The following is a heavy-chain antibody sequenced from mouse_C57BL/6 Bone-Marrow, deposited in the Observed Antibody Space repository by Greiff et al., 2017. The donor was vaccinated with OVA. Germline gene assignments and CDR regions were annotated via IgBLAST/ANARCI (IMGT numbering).Heavy chain of an antibody. D-gene: IGHD2-5*01. CDR1: GYAFSSYW. V-gene: IGHV1-80*01. Sequence: VQLQQSGAELVKPGASVKISCKASGYAFSSYWMNWVKQRPGKGLEWIGQIYPGDGDTNYNGKFKGKATLTADKSSSTAYMQLSSLTSEDSAVYFCARGAYYSNPFAYWGQGTLVTVSA. J-gene: IGHJ3*01. CDR2: IYPGDGDT. CDR3: ARGAYYSNPFAY.